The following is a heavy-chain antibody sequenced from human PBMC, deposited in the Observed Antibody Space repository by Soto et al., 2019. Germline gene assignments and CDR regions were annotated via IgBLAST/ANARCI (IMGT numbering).Heavy chain of an antibody. V-gene: IGHV1-69*13. CDR1: GGTFSSYA. CDR3: ARDRWYYDILTGYYYYYGMDV. J-gene: IGHJ6*02. Sequence: SVKVSCKASGGTFSSYAISWVRQAPGQGLEWTGGIIPIFGTANYAQKFQGRVTITADESTSTAYMELSSLRSEDTAVYYCARDRWYYDILTGYYYYYGMDVWGQGTTVTVSS. CDR2: IIPIFGTA. D-gene: IGHD3-9*01.